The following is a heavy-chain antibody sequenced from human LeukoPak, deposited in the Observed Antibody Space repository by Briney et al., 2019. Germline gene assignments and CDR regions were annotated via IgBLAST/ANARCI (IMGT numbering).Heavy chain of an antibody. CDR1: GFTFGNYA. V-gene: IGHV3-43*02. D-gene: IGHD5-24*01. CDR3: AKDVEYIKLLEN. Sequence: GGSLRLSCAASGFTFGNYAMHWVRQAPGKGLEWVSLISGGGGSIYYAASVKGRFTISRDNTKNSLYLQINSLGTEDTALYYCAKDVEYIKLLENWGQGAQVTVSS. J-gene: IGHJ1*01. CDR2: ISGGGGSI.